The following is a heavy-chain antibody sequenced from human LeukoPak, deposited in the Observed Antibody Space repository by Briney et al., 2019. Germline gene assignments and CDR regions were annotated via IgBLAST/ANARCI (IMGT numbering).Heavy chain of an antibody. CDR3: AKGVWFGELSYFDY. CDR2: IRGSGGST. J-gene: IGHJ4*02. D-gene: IGHD3-10*01. Sequence: PGGSLRLSCAASGFTFSSYAMSWVRQAPGKGLEWVSAIRGSGGSTYYADSVKGRFTISRDNSKNTLYLQMNSLRAEDTAVYYCAKGVWFGELSYFDYWGQGTLATVSS. V-gene: IGHV3-23*01. CDR1: GFTFSSYA.